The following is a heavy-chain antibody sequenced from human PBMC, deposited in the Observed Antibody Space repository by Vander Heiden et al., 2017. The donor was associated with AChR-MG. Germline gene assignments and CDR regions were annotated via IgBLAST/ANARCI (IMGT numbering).Heavy chain of an antibody. CDR1: GFTFDGYA. V-gene: IGHV3-9*01. CDR3: AKCDGYNPNWYFDL. CDR2: ISWNSGSI. Sequence: EVQLVESGGGLVQPGRSLRVSCAASGFTFDGYAMHWVRQAPGKGLEWVSGISWNSGSIGYADSVKGRFTISRDNAKNSLYLQMNSLRAEDTALYYCAKCDGYNPNWYFDLWGRGTLVTVSS. J-gene: IGHJ2*01. D-gene: IGHD2-21*01.